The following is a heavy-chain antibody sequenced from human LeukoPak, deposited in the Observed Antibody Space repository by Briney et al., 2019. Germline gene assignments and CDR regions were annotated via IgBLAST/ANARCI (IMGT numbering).Heavy chain of an antibody. J-gene: IGHJ6*03. D-gene: IGHD6-19*01. CDR2: IYTSGST. CDR3: ARVSGSSNPYYYYYMDV. Sequence: SETLSLTCTVSGGSISSYYWSWIRQPAGKGLEGIGRIYTSGSTNYNPSLKSRVTMSVDTSKNQFSLKLSSLTAADTAVYYCARVSGSSNPYYYYYMDVWGKGTTVTVSS. V-gene: IGHV4-4*07. CDR1: GGSISSYY.